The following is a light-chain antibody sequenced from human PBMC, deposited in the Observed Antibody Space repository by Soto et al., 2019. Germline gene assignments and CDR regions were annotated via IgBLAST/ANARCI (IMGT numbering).Light chain of an antibody. CDR1: RSVSSSTS. V-gene: IGKV3-20*01. J-gene: IGKJ4*01. Sequence: EIVLTQSPGTLSLSPGERATLSCRASRSVSSSTSLAWYQQKTGQAPRLLIYGASSRAVGVPDRFSGSGSGTDFTLTISRLEPEDFAVYYCQQYGDSPLTFGGGTKVE. CDR2: GAS. CDR3: QQYGDSPLT.